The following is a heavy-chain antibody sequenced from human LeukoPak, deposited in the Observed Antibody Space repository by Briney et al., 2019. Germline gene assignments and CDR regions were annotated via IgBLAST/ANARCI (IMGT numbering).Heavy chain of an antibody. Sequence: TSETLSLTCAVYGGSFSGYYWSWMRQPPGKGLEWIGEINDSGSTNYNPSLKSRVAISVDTSTNQFSLKPSSVTDADTAVYYCARVTRKVVKGTNNDYWGQGTLVTVSS. CDR3: ARVTRKVVKGTNNDY. CDR1: GGSFSGYY. D-gene: IGHD3-22*01. V-gene: IGHV4-34*01. J-gene: IGHJ4*02. CDR2: INDSGST.